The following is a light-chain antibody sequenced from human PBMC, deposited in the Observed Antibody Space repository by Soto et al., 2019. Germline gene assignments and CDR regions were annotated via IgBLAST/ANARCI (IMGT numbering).Light chain of an antibody. Sequence: QSVLTQPASVSGSPGQSITISCTGTSSDVGSYNLVSWYQQHPGKVPKLIIYEGIKRPSGVSNRFSASKSDNTASLTISGLQAEDESDYYCCSYAGGTTSYVVFGRGTKLTVL. CDR1: SSDVGSYNL. J-gene: IGLJ2*01. CDR3: CSYAGGTTSYVV. V-gene: IGLV2-23*01. CDR2: EGI.